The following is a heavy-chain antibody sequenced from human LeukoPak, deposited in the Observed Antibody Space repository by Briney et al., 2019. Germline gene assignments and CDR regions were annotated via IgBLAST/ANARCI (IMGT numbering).Heavy chain of an antibody. CDR3: ARGSYYGSGSHPPGMDV. J-gene: IGHJ6*02. D-gene: IGHD3-10*01. V-gene: IGHV1-2*02. CDR1: GYPFTGYY. CDR2: INPNSGVT. Sequence: ASVKVSCKASGYPFTGYYMLWVRQAPGQGLEWMGWINPNSGVTNYAQNFQGRVTMTRDTSISTVYMELSRLKSDDTAVYYCARGSYYGSGSHPPGMDVWGQGTTVTVSS.